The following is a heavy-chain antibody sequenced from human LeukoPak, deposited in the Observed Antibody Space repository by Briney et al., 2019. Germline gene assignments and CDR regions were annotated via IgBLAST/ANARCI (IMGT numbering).Heavy chain of an antibody. CDR3: ARASDPNDYGDYGYYYYGMDV. J-gene: IGHJ6*02. D-gene: IGHD4-17*01. CDR2: ISYDGSNK. CDR1: GFTFSSYA. V-gene: IGHV3-30-3*01. Sequence: PGGSLRLSCAASGFTFSSYALHWVRQAPGKGLEWVAVISYDGSNKYYADSVKGRFTISRDNSKNTLYLQMNSLRAEDTAVYYCARASDPNDYGDYGYYYYGMDVWGQGTTVTVSS.